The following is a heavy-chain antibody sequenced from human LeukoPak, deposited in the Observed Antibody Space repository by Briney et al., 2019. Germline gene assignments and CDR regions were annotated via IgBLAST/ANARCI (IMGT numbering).Heavy chain of an antibody. CDR1: GFTFSSYA. D-gene: IGHD3-22*01. V-gene: IGHV3-23*01. J-gene: IGHJ4*02. CDR2: ISGSGGST. Sequence: GGSLRLSCAASGFTFSSYAMSWVRQAPGKGLEWASAISGSGGSTYYADSVKGRFTISRDNSKNTLYLQMNSLRAEDTAVYYCARTTTRIYYDSSGYYRYWGQGTLVTVSS. CDR3: ARTTTRIYYDSSGYYRY.